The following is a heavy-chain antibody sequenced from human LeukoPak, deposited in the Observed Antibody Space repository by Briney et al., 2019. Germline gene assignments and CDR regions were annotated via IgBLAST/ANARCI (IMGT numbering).Heavy chain of an antibody. CDR1: GGTFSSYA. D-gene: IGHD3-22*01. V-gene: IGHV1-69*13. J-gene: IGHJ5*02. CDR2: IIPIFGTA. Sequence: ASVKVSCKASGGTFSSYAISWVRRAPGQGLEWMGGIIPIFGTANYAQKFQGRVTITADESTSTAYMELSSLRSEDTAVYYCARDYLPFASPGITMIYHWGQGTLVTVSS. CDR3: ARDYLPFASPGITMIYH.